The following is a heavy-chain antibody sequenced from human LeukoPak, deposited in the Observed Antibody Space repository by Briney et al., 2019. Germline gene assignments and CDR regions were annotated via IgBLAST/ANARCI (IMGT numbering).Heavy chain of an antibody. D-gene: IGHD3-22*01. CDR3: ARDKGRHDSPV. V-gene: IGHV4-30-2*01. CDR2: IYHSGST. J-gene: IGHJ3*01. Sequence: PSETLSLTCTVSGGSISSGGYYWSWIRQPPGKGLEWIGYIYHSGSTYYNPSLKSRVTISVDTSKNQFSLKLSSVTAADTAFYYCARDKGRHDSPVWGQGTTVTVSS. CDR1: GGSISSGGYY.